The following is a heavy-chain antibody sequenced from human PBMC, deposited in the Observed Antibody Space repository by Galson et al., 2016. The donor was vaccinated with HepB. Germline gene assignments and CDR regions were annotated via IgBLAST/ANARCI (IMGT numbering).Heavy chain of an antibody. CDR2: ISSDGSDK. J-gene: IGHJ4*02. CDR3: AKDDPDYGDYFGY. V-gene: IGHV3-30*18. Sequence: SLRLSCAASGSTFSSYGLHWVRQAPGKGLEWVAVISSDGSDKLYVDSVKGRFTISRDNSKNTLYLQMSSLRAEDTAVYYCAKDDPDYGDYFGYWGQGTLVTVSS. D-gene: IGHD4-17*01. CDR1: GSTFSSYG.